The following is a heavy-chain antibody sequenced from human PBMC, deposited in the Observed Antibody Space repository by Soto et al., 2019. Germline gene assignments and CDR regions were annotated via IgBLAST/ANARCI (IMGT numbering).Heavy chain of an antibody. V-gene: IGHV1-18*01. CDR3: ARGVGSGTYYNQYNWFDP. D-gene: IGHD3-10*01. J-gene: IGHJ5*02. CDR1: GYIFVNYG. CDR2: ISPYTGNT. Sequence: ASVKVSCKASGYIFVNYGIAWVRQAPGQGLEWMGWISPYTGNTHSATKVQGRLTITTDTSTSTAYMDLGSLTSDDTAVYYFARGVGSGTYYNQYNWFDPWGQGTLVTVSS.